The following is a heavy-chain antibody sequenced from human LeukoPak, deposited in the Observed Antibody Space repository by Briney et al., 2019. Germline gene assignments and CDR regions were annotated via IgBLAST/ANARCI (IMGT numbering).Heavy chain of an antibody. J-gene: IGHJ2*01. CDR1: GYTFTSYY. CDR3: ARDGNYGSGSYYRHHWYFDL. D-gene: IGHD3-10*01. V-gene: IGHV1-46*01. Sequence: GASVKVSCKASGYTFTSYYMHWVRQAPGQGLEWMGIINPSGGSTNYAQKFQGRVTMTRDTSTSTVYMELSSLRSEDTAVYYCARDGNYGSGSYYRHHWYFDLWGRGTLVTVSS. CDR2: INPSGGST.